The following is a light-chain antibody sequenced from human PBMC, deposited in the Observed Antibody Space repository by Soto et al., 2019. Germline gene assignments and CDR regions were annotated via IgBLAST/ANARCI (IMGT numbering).Light chain of an antibody. CDR2: GAS. V-gene: IGKV3-15*01. CDR1: QSVSSD. Sequence: EIVMTQSPATVSVSPGERASLSCRASQSVSSDLAWYQQKPGQAPRLLIYGASTRATGISARFSGSGSGTEFTLTISSLKSEDFAVYYCQQYNDWPRTFGQGTKVEIK. J-gene: IGKJ1*01. CDR3: QQYNDWPRT.